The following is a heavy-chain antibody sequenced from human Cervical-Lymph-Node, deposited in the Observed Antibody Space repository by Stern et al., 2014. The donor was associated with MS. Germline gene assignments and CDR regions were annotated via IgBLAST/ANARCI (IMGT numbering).Heavy chain of an antibody. V-gene: IGHV4-38-2*02. J-gene: IGHJ5*02. CDR2: IYHSGST. CDR1: SYSISSGYY. CDR3: AREEQQLVHGNWFDP. Sequence: QEQLQESGPGLVKPSETLSLTCTVSSYSISSGYYWGWIRQPPGKGLEWIGTIYHSGSTYYNPSLKSRVTISVDTSKNQFSLKLISVTAADTAMYYCAREEQQLVHGNWFDPWGQGTLVTVSS. D-gene: IGHD6-13*01.